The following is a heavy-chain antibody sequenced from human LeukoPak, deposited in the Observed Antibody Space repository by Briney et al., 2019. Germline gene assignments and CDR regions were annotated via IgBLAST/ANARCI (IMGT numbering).Heavy chain of an antibody. J-gene: IGHJ5*02. CDR3: ARGKYSWFGEFSYWFDP. D-gene: IGHD3-10*01. V-gene: IGHV1-8*02. CDR2: MNPNSGNP. CDR1: GYTFTSYD. Sequence: ASVKVSCKASGYTFTSYDINWVRQATGQGLEWMGWMNPNSGNPGYAQKFQGRVTMTRNTSISTAYMELSSLRSEDTAVYYCARGKYSWFGEFSYWFDPWGQGTLVTVSS.